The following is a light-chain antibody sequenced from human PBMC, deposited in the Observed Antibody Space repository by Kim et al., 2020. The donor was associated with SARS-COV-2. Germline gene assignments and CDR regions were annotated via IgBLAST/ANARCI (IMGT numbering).Light chain of an antibody. Sequence: QSALTQPRPVSGSPGQSVTISCTGTSSDVGGYNYVSWYQHHPGKATKLMIYDVSKRPSGVPDRFSGSKSGNTASLTISGLQAEDEADYYCCSYAGSYTLIIGGATQLTVL. J-gene: IGLJ2*01. CDR2: DVS. CDR1: SSDVGGYNY. V-gene: IGLV2-11*01. CDR3: CSYAGSYTLI.